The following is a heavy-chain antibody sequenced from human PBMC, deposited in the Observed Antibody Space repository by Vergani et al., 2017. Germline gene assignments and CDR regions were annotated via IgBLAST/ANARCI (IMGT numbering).Heavy chain of an antibody. CDR3: ATKSCCTPGCQIGYFRE. J-gene: IGHJ1*01. CDR2: ISYDGTQK. V-gene: IGHV3-30*03. Sequence: QVHLVESGGGVVQPGRSLRLSCVVSGFTSSYYGMHGVRQAPGKGLEWVAVISYDGTQKYYADSVKGRFTISRDNSKSTLYLQMNSLRTEDTAVYYCATKSCCTPGCQIGYFREWGQGTLVTVSS. CDR1: GFTSSYYG. D-gene: IGHD1-1*01.